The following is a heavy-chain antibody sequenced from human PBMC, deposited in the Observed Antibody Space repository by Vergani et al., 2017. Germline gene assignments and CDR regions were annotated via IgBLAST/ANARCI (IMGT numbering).Heavy chain of an antibody. CDR3: VIDFKAVAVAHGYGGNTMGCFDL. Sequence: QVQLQESGPGLVKPSGTLSLNCAVSGGSISSSNWWSWVRQPPGKGLEWIGEIYHNGSTNYKPSLKSRVTISVDKSKNQFFLKLSSVTAADPAVYYCVIDFKAVAVAHGYGGNTMGCFDLWGQGTMVTVSS. CDR2: IYHNGST. D-gene: IGHD4-23*01. CDR1: GGSISSSNW. J-gene: IGHJ5*02. V-gene: IGHV4-4*02.